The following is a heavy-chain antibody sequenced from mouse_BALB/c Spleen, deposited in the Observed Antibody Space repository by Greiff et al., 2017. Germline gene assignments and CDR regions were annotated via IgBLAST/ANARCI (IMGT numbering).Heavy chain of an antibody. V-gene: IGHV1S81*02. J-gene: IGHJ2*01. CDR1: GYTFTSYW. Sequence: VKLQQPGAELVKPGASVKLSCKASGYTFTSYWMHWVKQRPGQGLEWIGEINPSNGRTNYNEKFKSKATLTVDKSSSTAYMQLSSLTSEDSAVYYCARERNYGYDYWGKGTTLTVSS. D-gene: IGHD1-2*01. CDR3: ARERNYGYDY. CDR2: INPSNGRT.